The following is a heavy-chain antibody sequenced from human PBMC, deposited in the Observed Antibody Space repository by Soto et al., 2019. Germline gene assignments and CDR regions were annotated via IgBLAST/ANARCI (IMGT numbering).Heavy chain of an antibody. CDR2: IYYSGST. J-gene: IGHJ1*01. V-gene: IGHV4-39*01. CDR1: GGSISSSSYY. CDR3: ARLSSGSYYTPEYFPH. Sequence: QLQLQESGPGLVKPSETLSLTCTVSGGSISSSSYYWGWIRQPPGKGLEWIGSIYYSGSTYYNPSLKSRVTISVDTSKNQFSLKLSAVTAADTAVYYCARLSSGSYYTPEYFPHWGQGTLVTVSS. D-gene: IGHD1-26*01.